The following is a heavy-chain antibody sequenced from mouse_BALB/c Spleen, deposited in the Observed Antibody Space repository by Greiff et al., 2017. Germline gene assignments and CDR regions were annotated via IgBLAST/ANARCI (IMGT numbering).Heavy chain of an antibody. CDR2: ISSGGST. CDR1: GFTFSSYA. Sequence: VQLKESGGGLVKPGGSLKLSCAASGFTFSSYAMSWVRQTPEKRLEWVASISSGGSTYYPDSVKGRFTISRDNARNILYLQMSSLRSEDTAMYYCARDYYGSSPRWFAYWGQGTLVTVSA. V-gene: IGHV5-6-5*01. J-gene: IGHJ3*01. D-gene: IGHD1-1*01. CDR3: ARDYYGSSPRWFAY.